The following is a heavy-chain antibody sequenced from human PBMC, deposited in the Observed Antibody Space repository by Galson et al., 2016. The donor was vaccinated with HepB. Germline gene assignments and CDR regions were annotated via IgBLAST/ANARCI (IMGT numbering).Heavy chain of an antibody. Sequence: SLRLSCAASGFTFNTYSINWVRQAPGKGLAWVSSISPSSRYIYYADSLKGRFTISRDDAKNSLFLQMNNLRAEDTAVYYCARLAGYGGGYYFDFWGQGTLVTGSS. V-gene: IGHV3-21*01. J-gene: IGHJ4*02. CDR2: ISPSSRYI. CDR1: GFTFNTYS. CDR3: ARLAGYGGGYYFDF. D-gene: IGHD1-26*01.